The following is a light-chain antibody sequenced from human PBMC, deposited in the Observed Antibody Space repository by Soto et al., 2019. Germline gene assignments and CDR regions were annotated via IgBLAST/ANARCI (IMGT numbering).Light chain of an antibody. V-gene: IGKV3-15*01. Sequence: EIVMTQSPATLSVSPGERATLSCRASQSVSSNLAWYQQKLGQAPRLLIYGASTRATGFPARFSGSGSGTECTLTISSLQSEDFAVYYCQQYNNLPHTFGQGTKLEIK. CDR3: QQYNNLPHT. CDR2: GAS. J-gene: IGKJ2*01. CDR1: QSVSSN.